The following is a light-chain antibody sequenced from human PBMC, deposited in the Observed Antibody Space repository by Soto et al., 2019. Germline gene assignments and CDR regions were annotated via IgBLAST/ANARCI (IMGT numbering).Light chain of an antibody. CDR1: SSNIGAGYD. J-gene: IGLJ3*02. CDR3: QAYDSSLSGLWV. CDR2: GNN. V-gene: IGLV1-40*01. Sequence: QSVLTQPPSVSRAPGQRVTISCTGSSSNIGAGYDVHWYQQLPGAAPKLLIYGNNNRPSGVPDRFSGSKSGTSASLAITGLQAEDEADYYCQAYDSSLSGLWVFGGGTQLTVL.